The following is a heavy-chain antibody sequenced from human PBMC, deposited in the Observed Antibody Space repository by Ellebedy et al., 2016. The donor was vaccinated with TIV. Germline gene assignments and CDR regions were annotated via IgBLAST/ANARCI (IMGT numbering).Heavy chain of an antibody. V-gene: IGHV1-2*02. D-gene: IGHD1-26*01. CDR3: ARGSGVGATSIVGY. J-gene: IGHJ4*02. Sequence: ASVQVSCXASGYTLTGYYMHWVRQAPGQGLEWMGWINPNSGGTNYAQKFQGRVTMTRDTSISTAYMELSRLRSDDTAVYYCARGSGVGATSIVGYWGQGTLVTVSS. CDR2: INPNSGGT. CDR1: GYTLTGYY.